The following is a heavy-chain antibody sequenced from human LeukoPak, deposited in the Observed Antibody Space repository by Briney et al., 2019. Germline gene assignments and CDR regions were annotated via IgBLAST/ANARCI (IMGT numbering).Heavy chain of an antibody. CDR2: TYHRSKWNK. CDR1: GDSVSSNSAA. CDR3: ASSYSQGIDY. Sequence: SQTLSLTCAISGDSVSSNSAAWNWIRQSPSRGLEWLGRTYHRSKWNKHYAVSMKSRITINPDTSKNQFSLQLNSVTPEDTAVYYCASSYSQGIDYWGQGTLVTVSS. D-gene: IGHD2-15*01. V-gene: IGHV6-1*01. J-gene: IGHJ4*02.